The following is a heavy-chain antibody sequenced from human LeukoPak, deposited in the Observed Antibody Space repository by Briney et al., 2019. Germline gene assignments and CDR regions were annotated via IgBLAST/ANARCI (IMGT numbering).Heavy chain of an antibody. V-gene: IGHV3-53*01. D-gene: IGHD2-2*01. J-gene: IGHJ3*02. CDR3: AKEGGLSSTSSLGWIYSYGLGAFDI. CDR2: IYSGGST. Sequence: GGSLRLSCAASGFTVSSNYMSWVRQAPGKGLEWVSVIYSGGSTYYADSVKGRFTISRDNSKNTLYLQMNSLRAEDTAVYYCAKEGGLSSTSSLGWIYSYGLGAFDIWGQGTMVTVSS. CDR1: GFTVSSNY.